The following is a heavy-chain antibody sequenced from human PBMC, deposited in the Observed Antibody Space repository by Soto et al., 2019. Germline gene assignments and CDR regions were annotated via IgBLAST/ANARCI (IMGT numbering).Heavy chain of an antibody. Sequence: GPSVKVSCKASGYTFTSYGISWVRQAPGQGLEWMGWISAYNGNTNYAQKLQGRVTMTTDTSTSTAYMELRSLRSDDTAVYYCARGRYYYDSSGYSGRYYFDYWGQGTLVTVSS. D-gene: IGHD3-22*01. J-gene: IGHJ4*02. CDR2: ISAYNGNT. CDR3: ARGRYYYDSSGYSGRYYFDY. CDR1: GYTFTSYG. V-gene: IGHV1-18*01.